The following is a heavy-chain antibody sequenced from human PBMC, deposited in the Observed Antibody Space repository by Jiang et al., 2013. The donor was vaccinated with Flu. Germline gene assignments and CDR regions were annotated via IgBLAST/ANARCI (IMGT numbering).Heavy chain of an antibody. V-gene: IGHV4-61*02. Sequence: GSGLVKPSQTLSLTCTVSGGSISSGSYYWSWIRQPAGKGLEWIGRIYTSGSTNYNPSLKSRVTISVDTSKNQFSLKLSSVTAADTAVYYCARDQYYYGSETNWFDPWGQGTLVTVSS. CDR1: GGSISSGSYY. D-gene: IGHD3-10*01. CDR3: ARDQYYYGSETNWFDP. CDR2: IYTSGST. J-gene: IGHJ5*02.